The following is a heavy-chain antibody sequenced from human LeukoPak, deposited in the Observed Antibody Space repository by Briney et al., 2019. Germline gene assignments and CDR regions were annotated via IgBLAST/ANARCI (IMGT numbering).Heavy chain of an antibody. CDR1: GFTFNTAY. CDR3: TADLRL. CDR2: IKSDTDGGTT. D-gene: IGHD3-16*01. Sequence: KTGGSLRLSCAVSGFTFNTAYMSWVRQAPGKGLEYIGRIKSDTDGGTTYYAAPVKGRFTISRDDLKNTLYLQMNGLKIEDTALYYCTADLRLWGQGTLVTVSS. J-gene: IGHJ1*01. V-gene: IGHV3-15*01.